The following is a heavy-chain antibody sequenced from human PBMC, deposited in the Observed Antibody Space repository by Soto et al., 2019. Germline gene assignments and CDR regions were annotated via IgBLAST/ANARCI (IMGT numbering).Heavy chain of an antibody. V-gene: IGHV3-21*01. J-gene: IGHJ4*02. D-gene: IGHD6-13*01. Sequence: EVQLVESGGGLVKPGGSLRLSCAASGFTFSSYSMNWVRQAPGKGLEWVSSISSSSSYIYYADSVKGRFTISRDNAKNSLYLQMNSLRAEDTAVYYCARDIFPDSRSWRSFDYWGQGTLVTVSS. CDR2: ISSSSSYI. CDR1: GFTFSSYS. CDR3: ARDIFPDSRSWRSFDY.